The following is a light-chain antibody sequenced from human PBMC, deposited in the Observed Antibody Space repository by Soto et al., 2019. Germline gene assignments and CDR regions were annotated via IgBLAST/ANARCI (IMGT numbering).Light chain of an antibody. CDR3: LQHNSYPYT. CDR2: SAS. J-gene: IGKJ2*01. Sequence: DIQMTQSPSSLSASVGDRVTITCRASQGIRNDLSWYQQKPGKAPKRLIYSASSLQSGVPSRFSGSGSGTESTLTISSLQPEDFATYSCLQHNSYPYTFGQGTKLEIK. CDR1: QGIRND. V-gene: IGKV1-17*01.